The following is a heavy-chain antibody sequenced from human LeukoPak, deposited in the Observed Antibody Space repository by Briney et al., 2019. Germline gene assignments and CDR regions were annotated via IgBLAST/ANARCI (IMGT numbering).Heavy chain of an antibody. CDR2: IYHSGST. Sequence: PSQTLSLTCAVSGGSISSGGYSWSWIRQPPGKGLEWIGYIYHSGSTYYSPSLKSRVTISVDRSKNQFSLKLSSVTAADTAVYYCAREFRGFDPWGQGTLVTVSS. V-gene: IGHV4-30-2*01. CDR1: GGSISSGGYS. J-gene: IGHJ5*02. CDR3: AREFRGFDP.